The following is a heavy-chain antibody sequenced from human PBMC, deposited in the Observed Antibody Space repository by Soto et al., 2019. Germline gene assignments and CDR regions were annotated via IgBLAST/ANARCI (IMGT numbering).Heavy chain of an antibody. CDR2: ISGSGGST. CDR3: AYSSTPFDY. Sequence: EVQLLESGGGLVQPGGSLRLSCAASGFTFSSYAMSWVRQAPGKGLEWVSAISGSGGSTYYADSVKGRFTISRDNSNNTPYLQINSLRAEDTAVYYWAYSSTPFDYWGQGTLVTVSS. V-gene: IGHV3-23*01. J-gene: IGHJ4*02. CDR1: GFTFSSYA. D-gene: IGHD6-13*01.